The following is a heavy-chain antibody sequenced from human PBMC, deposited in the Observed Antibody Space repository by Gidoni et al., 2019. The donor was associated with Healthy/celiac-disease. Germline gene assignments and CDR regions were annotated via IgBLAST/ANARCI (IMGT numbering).Heavy chain of an antibody. Sequence: EVQLMESGGVLVKPGGALRLSCAASGFTVSNAWMSWVRQAPGKGLEWVGRIKSKTDGGTTDYAAPVKGRFTISRDVSKNPLYLQMNSLKTEDTAVYYCTTGLTRVVGASNYFDYWGQGTLVTVSS. CDR2: IKSKTDGGTT. D-gene: IGHD1-26*01. CDR3: TTGLTRVVGASNYFDY. V-gene: IGHV3-15*01. J-gene: IGHJ4*02. CDR1: GFTVSNAW.